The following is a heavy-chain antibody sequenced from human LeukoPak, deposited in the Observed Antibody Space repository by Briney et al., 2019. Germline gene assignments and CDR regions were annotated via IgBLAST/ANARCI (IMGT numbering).Heavy chain of an antibody. Sequence: ASVKVSCKASGYTFTSYAMHWVRQAPGQRLEWMGWINAGNGNTKYSQKFQGRVTITRDTSASTAYMELSSLRSEDTAVYYCASREEAAVIFGYFAYWGRGPRVTVS. D-gene: IGHD6-25*01. CDR2: INAGNGNT. J-gene: IGHJ4*02. V-gene: IGHV1-3*01. CDR3: ASREEAAVIFGYFAY. CDR1: GYTFTSYA.